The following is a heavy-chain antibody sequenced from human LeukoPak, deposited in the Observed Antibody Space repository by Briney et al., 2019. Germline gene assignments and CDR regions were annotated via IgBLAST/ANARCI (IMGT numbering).Heavy chain of an antibody. CDR1: GGSISSYY. D-gene: IGHD3-3*01. J-gene: IGHJ6*03. Sequence: SETLSLTCTVSGGSISSYYWSWIRQPPGKGLEWIGYIYYSGSTNYNPSLKSRVTISVDTSKNQFSLKLSSVTAADTAVYYCARGRRGTIFGVVTSNGYLYYYYYMDVWGKGTTVTVS. V-gene: IGHV4-59*01. CDR2: IYYSGST. CDR3: ARGRRGTIFGVVTSNGYLYYYYYMDV.